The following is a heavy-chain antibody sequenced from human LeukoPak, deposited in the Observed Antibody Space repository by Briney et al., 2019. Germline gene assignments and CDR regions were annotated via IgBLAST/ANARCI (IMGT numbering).Heavy chain of an antibody. CDR2: INPNSGGT. CDR3: ARSPGRDFRGAFDI. V-gene: IGHV1-2*04. D-gene: IGHD2-21*02. J-gene: IGHJ3*02. Sequence: ASVKVSCKASGYTFTCYYMHWVRQAPGQGLEWMGWINPNSGGTNYAQKFQGWGTMTRDTSISTAYMELSRLRSDDTAVYYCARSPGRDFRGAFDIWGQGTMVTVSS. CDR1: GYTFTCYY.